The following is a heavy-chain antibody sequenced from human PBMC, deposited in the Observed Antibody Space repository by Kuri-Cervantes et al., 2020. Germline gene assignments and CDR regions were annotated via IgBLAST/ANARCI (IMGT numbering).Heavy chain of an antibody. D-gene: IGHD5-12*01. CDR1: GFTFSSYA. Sequence: GESLKISCAASGFTFSSYAMHWVRQAPGKGLEWVALISYNGSKKYYADSVKGRFTISRDNSKNTLFQQMNSLRADDTAVYYCYGSGYDDAFDIWGQGTMVTVSS. V-gene: IGHV3-30-3*01. CDR2: ISYNGSKK. J-gene: IGHJ3*02. CDR3: YGSGYDDAFDI.